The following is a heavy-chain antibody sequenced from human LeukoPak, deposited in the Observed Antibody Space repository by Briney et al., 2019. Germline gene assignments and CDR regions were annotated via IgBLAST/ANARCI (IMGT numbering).Heavy chain of an antibody. CDR2: INHSGST. J-gene: IGHJ5*02. Sequence: SETLSLTCAVYGGSFSGYYWSWIRQPPGKGLEWIGEINHSGSTNYNPSLKSRVTISVDTSKNQFSLKLSSVTAADTAVYYCARGRCSSTSCSGGHNWFDPWGQGTLVTVSS. V-gene: IGHV4-34*01. CDR3: ARGRCSSTSCSGGHNWFDP. D-gene: IGHD2-2*01. CDR1: GGSFSGYY.